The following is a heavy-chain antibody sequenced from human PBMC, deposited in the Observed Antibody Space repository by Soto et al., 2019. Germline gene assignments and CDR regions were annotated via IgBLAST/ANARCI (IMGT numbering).Heavy chain of an antibody. CDR2: VFHSGAT. D-gene: IGHD3-10*01. V-gene: IGHV4-30-4*01. Sequence: KPSETLSLTCNVSGGPIKTGDYYWNWIRQPPGKGLEWIGYVFHSGATNYSPSLKSRAAISMDTSKNQFSLSLTSVTAADTAVYYCARAGFSYGHLLFWGQGIRVTVSS. J-gene: IGHJ4*02. CDR1: GGPIKTGDYY. CDR3: ARAGFSYGHLLF.